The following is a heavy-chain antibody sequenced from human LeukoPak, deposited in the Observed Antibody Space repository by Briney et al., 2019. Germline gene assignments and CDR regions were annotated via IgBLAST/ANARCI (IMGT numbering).Heavy chain of an antibody. D-gene: IGHD4-23*01. CDR1: GFTFSSYS. CDR3: ARARQATVDFDY. Sequence: PGGSLRLSCAASGFTFSSYSMNWVSQAPGKGLEWVSSISSSSSYIYYADSVKGRFTISRDNAKNSLYLQMNSLRAEDTAVYYCARARQATVDFDYWGQGTLVTVSS. J-gene: IGHJ4*02. CDR2: ISSSSSYI. V-gene: IGHV3-21*01.